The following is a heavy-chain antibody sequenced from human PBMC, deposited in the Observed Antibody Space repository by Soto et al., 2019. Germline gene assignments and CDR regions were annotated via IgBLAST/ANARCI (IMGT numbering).Heavy chain of an antibody. J-gene: IGHJ6*02. CDR1: GGSISSYY. D-gene: IGHD3-3*01. Sequence: SETLSLTCTVSGGSISSYYWSWVRQPPGKGLEGIGYIYYSGSTNYNPSLKSRVTISVDTSKTQFSLKLSSATAADTAVYYCARVIGITIFGVVIQEEDYHGMDVWGQGTTVTVSS. CDR3: ARVIGITIFGVVIQEEDYHGMDV. V-gene: IGHV4-59*01. CDR2: IYYSGST.